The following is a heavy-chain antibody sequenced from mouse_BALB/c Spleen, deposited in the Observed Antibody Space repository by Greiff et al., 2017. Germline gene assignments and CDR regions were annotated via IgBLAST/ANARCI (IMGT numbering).Heavy chain of an antibody. J-gene: IGHJ2*01. CDR1: GYSFTGYF. CDR2: INPYNGDT. V-gene: IGHV1-20*02. Sequence: EVQLQQSGPELVKPGASVKISCKASGYSFTGYFMNWVMQSHGKSLEWIGRINPYNGDTFYNQKFKGKATLTVDKSSSTAHMELRSLASEDSAVYYCARRGNYGTSFDYWGQGTTLTVSS. CDR3: ARRGNYGTSFDY. D-gene: IGHD2-1*01.